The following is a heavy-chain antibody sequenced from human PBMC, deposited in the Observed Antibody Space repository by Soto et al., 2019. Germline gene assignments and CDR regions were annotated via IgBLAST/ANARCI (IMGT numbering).Heavy chain of an antibody. CDR1: GGSISSYY. Sequence: KTXGTLSLTCTVSGGSISSYYWSGMRQPPGKGLEWIGYIYYSGSTNYNPSLKSRVTISVDTSKNQFSLKLSSVTAADTAVYYCARVGYYYGSGSYYTEFSPGWFDPWGQGTLVTVSS. J-gene: IGHJ5*02. CDR2: IYYSGST. CDR3: ARVGYYYGSGSYYTEFSPGWFDP. V-gene: IGHV4-59*01. D-gene: IGHD3-10*01.